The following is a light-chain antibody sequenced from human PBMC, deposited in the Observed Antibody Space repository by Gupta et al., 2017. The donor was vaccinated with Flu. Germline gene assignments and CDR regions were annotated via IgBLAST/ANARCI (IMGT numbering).Light chain of an antibody. CDR2: WAT. J-gene: IGKJ4*01. Sequence: NCKSSQSVLYDSTEKDYLSWYQQKPGQPPKLLISWATTRESGVPDRFSASGSGTDLTLTIASLQAEDVAVYYCQQYYDVPFTFGGGTKVEIK. CDR3: QQYYDVPFT. CDR1: QSVLYDSTEKDY. V-gene: IGKV4-1*01.